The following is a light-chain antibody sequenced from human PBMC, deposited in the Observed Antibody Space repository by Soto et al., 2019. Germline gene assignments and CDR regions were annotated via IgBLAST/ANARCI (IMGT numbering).Light chain of an antibody. V-gene: IGLV2-23*01. Sequence: QSALTQPASVSGSPGQSITISCTGTSSDVGNYILVSWYQQHPGKAPKLMIYEDSKRPAGLSNRFSGSKSGNTASLTISGLQAEDEADYYCYSYAGSNIRVFGTGTKLTVL. J-gene: IGLJ1*01. CDR3: YSYAGSNIRV. CDR2: EDS. CDR1: SSDVGNYIL.